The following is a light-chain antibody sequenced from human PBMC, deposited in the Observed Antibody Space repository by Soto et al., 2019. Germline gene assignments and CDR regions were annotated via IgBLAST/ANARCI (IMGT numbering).Light chain of an antibody. Sequence: DIQMTQSPSTLSASVGDRVTITCRASQPIRSCFAWYQQKPGKAPKLLIDEASRLESGVPSRFSGSESGTEFILTIRSLQAEDFATYYCQQYDNFPRTFGEGTKVEIK. CDR2: EAS. CDR1: QPIRSC. CDR3: QQYDNFPRT. J-gene: IGKJ4*01. V-gene: IGKV1-5*01.